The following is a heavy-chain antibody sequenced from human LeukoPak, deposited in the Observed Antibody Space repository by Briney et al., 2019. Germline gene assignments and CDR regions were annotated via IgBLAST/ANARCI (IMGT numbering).Heavy chain of an antibody. CDR3: ARYDAGYCSGGSCYAPDAFDI. CDR2: INHSGST. V-gene: IGHV4-34*01. Sequence: SETLSLTCAVYGGSFSGYYWSWIRQPPGKGLEWIGEINHSGSTNYNPSLKSRVTISVDTSKNQFSLKLSSVTAADTAVYYCARYDAGYCSGGSCYAPDAFDIWGQGTMVTVSS. D-gene: IGHD2-15*01. J-gene: IGHJ3*02. CDR1: GGSFSGYY.